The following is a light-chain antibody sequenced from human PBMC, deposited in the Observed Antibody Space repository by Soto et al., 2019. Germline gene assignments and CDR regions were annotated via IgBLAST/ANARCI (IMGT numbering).Light chain of an antibody. J-gene: IGKJ1*01. CDR3: QQYGSSPGT. Sequence: EIVLTQSPGTLSLSPGERATLSCRASQSVSSSYLAWYQQKPGQAPRILSYGASSRATGIPDRFSGSGSGTDFTLTISRLEPEDCAVYYCQQYGSSPGTFGQGTKVEIK. CDR2: GAS. V-gene: IGKV3-20*01. CDR1: QSVSSSY.